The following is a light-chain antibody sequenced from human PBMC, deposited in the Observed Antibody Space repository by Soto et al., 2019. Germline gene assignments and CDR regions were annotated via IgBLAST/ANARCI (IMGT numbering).Light chain of an antibody. CDR1: SSNIGAGYE. V-gene: IGLV1-40*01. J-gene: IGLJ1*01. CDR2: ENN. Sequence: QSVLTQPPSVSEAPGQTVTISCTGSSSNIGAGYEAHWYQQVPGTAPKLLIYENNNRPSGVPDRFSGSKSGTSASLAITWLQAEDEAEYYCQSYDSSLSGYVFGTGTKLTVL. CDR3: QSYDSSLSGYV.